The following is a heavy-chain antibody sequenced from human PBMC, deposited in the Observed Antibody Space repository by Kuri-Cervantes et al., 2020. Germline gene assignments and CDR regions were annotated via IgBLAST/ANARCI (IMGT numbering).Heavy chain of an antibody. J-gene: IGHJ4*02. Sequence: GESLKISCAASGFTFSNYWMSWVRQAPGKGLEWVANIKQDGREKYYVGSVKGRFTISRDNAKNSLYLQMNSLRDEDTAVYYCARDFRWAEWEPLGLFDYWGQGTLVTVSS. CDR2: IKQDGREK. D-gene: IGHD1-26*01. V-gene: IGHV3-7*01. CDR1: GFTFSNYW. CDR3: ARDFRWAEWEPLGLFDY.